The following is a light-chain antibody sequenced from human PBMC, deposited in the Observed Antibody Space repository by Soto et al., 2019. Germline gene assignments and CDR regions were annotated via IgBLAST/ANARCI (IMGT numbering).Light chain of an antibody. CDR2: DVS. CDR1: QGISAS. J-gene: IGKJ1*01. Sequence: DIQMTQSHSTLSASVGDRVTVTCRASQGISASLAWFQQRPGKAPKLLIYDVSSLESGVPSRFSGSGSGTEFTLTISSLQPDDFATYYCQQYSTFWTFGQGTKVE. V-gene: IGKV1-5*01. CDR3: QQYSTFWT.